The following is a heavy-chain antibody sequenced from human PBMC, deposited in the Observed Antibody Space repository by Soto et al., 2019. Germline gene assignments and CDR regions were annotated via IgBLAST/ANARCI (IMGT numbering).Heavy chain of an antibody. CDR3: ARDYRAPPAGAMDV. Sequence: PSETLSLTCTVSGGSISSGDYHWSWIRQPPGKGLEWIGAVYYSGSTYYNPSLKSRITISVDTSKNQFSLKLTSVTAADTAVYYCARDYRAPPAGAMDVWGQGTTVTVSS. CDR1: GGSISSGDYH. D-gene: IGHD2-15*01. CDR2: VYYSGST. V-gene: IGHV4-30-4*01. J-gene: IGHJ6*02.